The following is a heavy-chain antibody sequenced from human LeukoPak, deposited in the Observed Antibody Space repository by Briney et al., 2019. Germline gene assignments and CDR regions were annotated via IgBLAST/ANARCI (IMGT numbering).Heavy chain of an antibody. Sequence: PSETLSLTCTVSGGSIISYYWSWIRQPAGKGLEWIGRIYTSGSTNYNPSLKSRVTMSVDTSKNQFSLKLSSVTAADTAVYYCARQTDVDTAMVKGDNWFDPWGQGTLVTVSS. J-gene: IGHJ5*02. V-gene: IGHV4-4*07. CDR1: GGSIISYY. CDR2: IYTSGST. CDR3: ARQTDVDTAMVKGDNWFDP. D-gene: IGHD5-18*01.